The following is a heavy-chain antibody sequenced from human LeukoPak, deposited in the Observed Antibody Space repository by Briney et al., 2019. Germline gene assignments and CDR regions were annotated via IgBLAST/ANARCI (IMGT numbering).Heavy chain of an antibody. CDR1: GGSISSSSYY. D-gene: IGHD3-22*01. V-gene: IGHV4-39*07. J-gene: IGHJ5*02. Sequence: SETLSLTCTVSGGSISSSSYYWGWIRQPPGKGLEWIGSIYYSGSTYYNPSLKSRVTISVDTSKNQFSLKLSSVTAADTAVYYCARDISTTQWLLLRGWFDPWGQGTLVTVSS. CDR2: IYYSGST. CDR3: ARDISTTQWLLLRGWFDP.